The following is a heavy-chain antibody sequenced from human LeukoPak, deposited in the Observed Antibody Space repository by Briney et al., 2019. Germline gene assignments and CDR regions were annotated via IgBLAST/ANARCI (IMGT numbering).Heavy chain of an antibody. V-gene: IGHV4-34*01. J-gene: IGHJ3*02. D-gene: IGHD2-2*01. CDR1: GGSSSGYY. CDR3: ARVVWVPAAISI. Sequence: PSETLSLTCAVYGGSSSGYYWSWIRQPPGKGLEWIGEINHSRSTNYNPSLKSRVTISVDTSKNQFSLKLSSVTAADTAVYYCARVVWVPAAISIWGQGTMVTVSS. CDR2: INHSRST.